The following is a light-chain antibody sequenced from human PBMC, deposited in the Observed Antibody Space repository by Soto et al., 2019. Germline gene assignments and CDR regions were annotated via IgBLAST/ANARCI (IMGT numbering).Light chain of an antibody. V-gene: IGKV3-20*01. Sequence: EIVLTQSPGTLSLSPGERATLSCRASHSVSSSYLAWYQQKPGQAPRLLIYGASSRATGIPDRFSGSGSGTDFTLTISSLQSEDCAVYYCQQYDDWPPMYTVGQGTKVDIK. CDR2: GAS. CDR1: HSVSSSY. CDR3: QQYDDWPPMYT. J-gene: IGKJ2*01.